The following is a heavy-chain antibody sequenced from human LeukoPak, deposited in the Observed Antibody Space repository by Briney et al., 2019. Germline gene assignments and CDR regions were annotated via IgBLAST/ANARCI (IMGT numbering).Heavy chain of an antibody. Sequence: GGSLRLSCAASGFTFSSSWMHWVCQAPGKGLVWVSRINSYGSSTSYADSVKGRFTISRDNAKNTLYLQMNSLRAEDTAVYYCARDYDYGGNWFDPWGQGTLVTVSS. J-gene: IGHJ5*02. CDR3: ARDYDYGGNWFDP. D-gene: IGHD4-23*01. V-gene: IGHV3-74*01. CDR1: GFTFSSSW. CDR2: INSYGSST.